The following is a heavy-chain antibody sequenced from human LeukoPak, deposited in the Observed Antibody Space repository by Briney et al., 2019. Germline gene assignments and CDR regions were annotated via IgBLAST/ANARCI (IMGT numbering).Heavy chain of an antibody. D-gene: IGHD3-16*01. J-gene: IGHJ4*02. V-gene: IGHV3-53*01. CDR1: GFTFSSCG. CDR2: IYSGGST. Sequence: GGSLRLSCAASGFTFSSCGMHWVRQAPGKGLEWVSIIYSGGSTYYADSVKGRFTISRDNSKNTLYLQMNNLRVEDTALYYCAKDGGGILDYWGQGTLVTVSS. CDR3: AKDGGGILDY.